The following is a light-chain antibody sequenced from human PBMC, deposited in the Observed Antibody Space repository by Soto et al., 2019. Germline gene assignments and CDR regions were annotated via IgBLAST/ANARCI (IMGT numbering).Light chain of an antibody. CDR3: QSYDSSLSGWV. CDR2: GNS. J-gene: IGLJ1*01. CDR1: SSNIGAGYD. V-gene: IGLV1-40*01. Sequence: QPVLTQPPSVSGAPGQRVTISCTGSSSNIGAGYDVHWYQRRPGTAPKLLIYGNSNRPSGVPDRFSGSKSGTSASLAITGLQAEDEADYYCQSYDSSLSGWVFGTGTKLTVL.